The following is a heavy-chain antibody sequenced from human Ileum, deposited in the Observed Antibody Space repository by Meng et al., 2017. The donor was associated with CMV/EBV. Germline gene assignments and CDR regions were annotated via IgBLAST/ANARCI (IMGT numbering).Heavy chain of an antibody. J-gene: IGHJ4*02. V-gene: IGHV7-4-1*02. CDR1: ENSFISYA. CDR2: INTNTGKP. Sequence: QVHLVQFGSELKKPGASVKVSSKASENSFISYAMNWVRQAPGQGLEWMGWINTNTGKPSYAQGFTGRFVFSLDTSVSTAYLQISSLKAEDTAIYYCAKTSYFVGVTDLHYWGQGTLVTVSS. CDR3: AKTSYFVGVTDLHY. D-gene: IGHD1-26*01.